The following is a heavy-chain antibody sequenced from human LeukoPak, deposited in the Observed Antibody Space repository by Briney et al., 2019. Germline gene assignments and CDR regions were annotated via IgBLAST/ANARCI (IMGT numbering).Heavy chain of an antibody. Sequence: GESLKISCKGSGYSFSIYWIGWVRQVPGRGLEWMGIIYPDDSDTRYSPSFQGQVTISADKSSSTAYLQWSSLKASDTAIYYCARRTVTTGVDVWGQGTTVTVSS. CDR2: IYPDDSDT. D-gene: IGHD4-17*01. CDR3: ARRTVTTGVDV. J-gene: IGHJ6*02. CDR1: GYSFSIYW. V-gene: IGHV5-51*01.